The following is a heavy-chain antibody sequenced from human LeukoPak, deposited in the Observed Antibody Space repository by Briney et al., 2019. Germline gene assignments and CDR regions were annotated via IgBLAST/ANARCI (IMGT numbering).Heavy chain of an antibody. CDR3: ARDYDSSGYNLDY. CDR2: IYPGDSDT. V-gene: IGHV5-51*01. J-gene: IGHJ4*02. D-gene: IGHD3-22*01. Sequence: GESLKISCKGSGYSFPSYWIGWVRQMPGKGLEWMGIIYPGDSDTRYNPSFQGQVTISADNSISTAYLQWSSLKASDTAMYYCARDYDSSGYNLDYWGQGTLVTVSP. CDR1: GYSFPSYW.